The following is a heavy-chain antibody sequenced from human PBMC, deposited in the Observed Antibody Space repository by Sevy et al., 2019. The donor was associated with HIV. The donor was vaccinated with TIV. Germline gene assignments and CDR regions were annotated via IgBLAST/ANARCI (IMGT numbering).Heavy chain of an antibody. CDR2: ISGRSSYI. J-gene: IGHJ4*02. D-gene: IGHD2-2*01. Sequence: GGSLRLSCAASGFTFSDYYMNWVRQAPGKGLEWVSCISGRSSYIHYADSVRGRFTISRDNAKNSLYLQMNSLRADDTAVYFCARDGGCSSTSCLLYFDSWGQGALVTVSS. CDR1: GFTFSDYY. V-gene: IGHV3-21*06. CDR3: ARDGGCSSTSCLLYFDS.